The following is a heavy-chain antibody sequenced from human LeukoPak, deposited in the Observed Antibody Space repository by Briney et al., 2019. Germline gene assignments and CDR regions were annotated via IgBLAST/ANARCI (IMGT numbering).Heavy chain of an antibody. V-gene: IGHV4-34*01. CDR1: GGSFSGYY. D-gene: IGHD3-16*02. J-gene: IGHJ4*02. Sequence: SETLSLTCAVYGGSFSGYYWSWIRQPPGKGLEWIGEINHSGSTNYNPSPKSRVTISVDTSKNQFSLKLSSVTAADTAVYYCARGLRGVSLYHYFDYWGQGTLVTVSS. CDR2: INHSGST. CDR3: ARGLRGVSLYHYFDY.